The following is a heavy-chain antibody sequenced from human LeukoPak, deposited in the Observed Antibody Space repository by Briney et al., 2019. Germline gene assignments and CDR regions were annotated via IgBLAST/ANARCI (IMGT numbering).Heavy chain of an antibody. CDR3: ARLHWESGGIYFYYYMDV. V-gene: IGHV1-8*01. D-gene: IGHD3-16*01. CDR2: MNPKNGNT. Sequence: ASVKVSCKASGYTFISYDINWVRQAPGQGLGWRASMNPKNGNTAYARKFQGRVTMTRDTSIGTAYLELSALRSEDTALYYCARLHWESGGIYFYYYMDVWGKGTTVTVSS. CDR1: GYTFISYD. J-gene: IGHJ6*03.